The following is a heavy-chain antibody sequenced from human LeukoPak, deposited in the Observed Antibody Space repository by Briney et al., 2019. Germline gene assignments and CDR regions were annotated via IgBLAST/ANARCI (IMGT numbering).Heavy chain of an antibody. CDR1: GFTFRNYE. CDR2: ISSSSSYI. D-gene: IGHD1-1*01. J-gene: IGHJ4*02. V-gene: IGHV3-21*01. CDR3: ARGGSGNWNAPFDY. Sequence: GGSLRPSCAASGFTFRNYEMNWVRQAPGKGLEWVSSISSSSSYIYYADSMNGRFTISRDNAKNSLYLQMTTLRAEDTAVYYCARGGSGNWNAPFDYWGQGTLVTVSS.